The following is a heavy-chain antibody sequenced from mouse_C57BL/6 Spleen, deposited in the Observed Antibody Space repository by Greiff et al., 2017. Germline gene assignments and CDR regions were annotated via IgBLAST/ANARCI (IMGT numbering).Heavy chain of an antibody. CDR2: INPSSGYT. D-gene: IGHD4-1*01. Sequence: VQLQQSGAELARPGASVKMSCMASGYTFTSYTMHWVKQRPGQGLEWIGYINPSSGYTKYNQKFKDKATLTADKSSSTAYLQLSSLTSEDSAVYYCARPTGPYFDYWGQGTTLTVSS. V-gene: IGHV1-4*01. J-gene: IGHJ2*01. CDR1: GYTFTSYT. CDR3: ARPTGPYFDY.